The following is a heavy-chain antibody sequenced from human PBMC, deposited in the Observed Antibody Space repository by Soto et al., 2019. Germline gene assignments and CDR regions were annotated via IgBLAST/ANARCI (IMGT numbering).Heavy chain of an antibody. D-gene: IGHD3-10*01. Sequence: GGSLILSCAASGFTFSSYAMSWVRQAPGKGLEWVSAISGSGGSTYYADSVKGRFTISRDNSKNTLYLQMNSLRAEDTAVYYCAKDGDLGSGSDYWGQGTLVTVSS. V-gene: IGHV3-23*01. CDR3: AKDGDLGSGSDY. CDR1: GFTFSSYA. J-gene: IGHJ4*02. CDR2: ISGSGGST.